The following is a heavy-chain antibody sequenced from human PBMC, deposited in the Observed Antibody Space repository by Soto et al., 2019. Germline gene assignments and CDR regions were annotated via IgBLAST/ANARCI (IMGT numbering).Heavy chain of an antibody. V-gene: IGHV1-69*01. CDR3: ARGSFIGATTRGVAKDRPYYYYGMDV. CDR2: IIPIFGTA. CDR1: VGTFSSYA. D-gene: IGHD5-12*01. J-gene: IGHJ6*02. Sequence: QVQLVQSGAEVKKPGSAVKVSCKASVGTFSSYAISWVRQAPGDGLEWTGGIIPIFGTANYAQKFQGRVTITAGESTSPAYMELSSLRYEDTAVYYGARGSFIGATTRGVAKDRPYYYYGMDVGGQGTTVSVSS.